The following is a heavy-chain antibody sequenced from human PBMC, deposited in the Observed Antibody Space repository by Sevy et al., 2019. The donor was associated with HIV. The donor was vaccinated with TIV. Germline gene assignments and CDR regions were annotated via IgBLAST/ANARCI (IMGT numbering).Heavy chain of an antibody. CDR3: AREGIAVAGGGSPRDY. CDR2: INHSGST. CDR1: GGSFSGYY. J-gene: IGHJ4*02. D-gene: IGHD6-19*01. V-gene: IGHV4-34*01. Sequence: SETLSLTCAVYGGSFSGYYWSWIRQPPGKGLEWIREINHSGSTNYNPSLKSRVTISVDTSKNQFSLKLSSVTAADTAVYYCAREGIAVAGGGSPRDYWGQGTLVTVSS.